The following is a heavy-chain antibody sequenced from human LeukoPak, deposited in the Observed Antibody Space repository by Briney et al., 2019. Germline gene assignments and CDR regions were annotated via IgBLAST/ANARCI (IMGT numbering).Heavy chain of an antibody. V-gene: IGHV4-39*07. CDR2: IYYSGHT. Sequence: SETLSLTCTVSGGSININSHYWGWIRQPPGKGLEWIGSIYYSGHTYYNPSLKTRVTISVDTSKNRFSLNLSSVTAADTAVYYCTRELGVPAATADYWGQGTLVTVSS. CDR1: GGSININSHY. CDR3: TRELGVPAATADY. J-gene: IGHJ4*02. D-gene: IGHD2-2*01.